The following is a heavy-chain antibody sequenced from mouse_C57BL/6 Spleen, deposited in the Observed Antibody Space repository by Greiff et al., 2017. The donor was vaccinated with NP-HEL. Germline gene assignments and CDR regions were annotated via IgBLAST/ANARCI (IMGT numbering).Heavy chain of an antibody. V-gene: IGHV1-53*01. CDR3: ARSGYYDYDGCAY. CDR1: GYTFTSYW. Sequence: VQLQQSGTELVKPGASVKLSCKASGYTFTSYWMHWVKQRPGQGLEWIGNINPSNGGTNYNEKFKSKATLTVDKSSSTAYMQLSSLTSEDSAVYYCARSGYYDYDGCAYWGQGTLVTVSA. J-gene: IGHJ3*01. CDR2: INPSNGGT. D-gene: IGHD2-4*01.